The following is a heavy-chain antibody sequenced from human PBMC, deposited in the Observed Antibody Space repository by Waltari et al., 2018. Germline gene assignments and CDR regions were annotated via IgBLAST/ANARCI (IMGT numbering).Heavy chain of an antibody. V-gene: IGHV1-8*01. Sequence: QVQLVQSGAEVKKPGASVKVSCKASGYTFTSYDINWVRQATGQGLEWMGWMNPNSVNTCYAQKVQGRVTMTRNTSISTAYMDLSSLRSEDTAVYYCARAPRFLEWLLRDWGMDVWGQGTTVTVSS. J-gene: IGHJ6*02. CDR1: GYTFTSYD. D-gene: IGHD3-3*01. CDR2: MNPNSVNT. CDR3: ARAPRFLEWLLRDWGMDV.